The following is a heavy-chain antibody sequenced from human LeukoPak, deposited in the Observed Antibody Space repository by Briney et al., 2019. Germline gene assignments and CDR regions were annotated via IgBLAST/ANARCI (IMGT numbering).Heavy chain of an antibody. Sequence: GGSLRLSCAASGFTFSSYWMHWVRQAPGKGLVWVSRINSDGSSTSYADSVKGRFTISRDNSKNTLYLQMNSLRAEDTAVYYCAKGGGYYDRFAFDIWGQGTMVTVSS. D-gene: IGHD3-22*01. V-gene: IGHV3-74*01. J-gene: IGHJ3*02. CDR2: INSDGSST. CDR1: GFTFSSYW. CDR3: AKGGGYYDRFAFDI.